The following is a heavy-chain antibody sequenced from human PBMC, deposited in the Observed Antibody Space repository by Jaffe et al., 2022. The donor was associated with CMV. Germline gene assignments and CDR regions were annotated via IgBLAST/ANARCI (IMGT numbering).Heavy chain of an antibody. Sequence: QVQLVQSGAEVKKPGASVKVSCKASGYTFTSYDINWVRQATGQGLEWMGWMNPNSGNTGYAQKFQGRVTMTRNTSISTAYMELSSLRSEDTAVYYCASSPICSSTSCYKEDYYYGMDVWGQGTTVTVSS. D-gene: IGHD2-2*02. CDR1: GYTFTSYD. V-gene: IGHV1-8*01. CDR2: MNPNSGNT. J-gene: IGHJ6*02. CDR3: ASSPICSSTSCYKEDYYYGMDV.